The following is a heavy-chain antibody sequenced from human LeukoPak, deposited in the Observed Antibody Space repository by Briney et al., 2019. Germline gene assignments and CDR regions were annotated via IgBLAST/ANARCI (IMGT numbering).Heavy chain of an antibody. CDR3: AVRLTTGRLGTATTWFDP. Sequence: SETLSLTCAVYGESIDSFYWNWVRQAPGKGLEWLGEVNQSGGSDYNPALESRVAISADASKRQFSLKLISVTAAGTAVYYCAVRLTTGRLGTATTWFDPWGQGTLVSVSS. J-gene: IGHJ5*02. D-gene: IGHD1-1*01. V-gene: IGHV4-34*01. CDR1: GESIDSFY. CDR2: VNQSGGS.